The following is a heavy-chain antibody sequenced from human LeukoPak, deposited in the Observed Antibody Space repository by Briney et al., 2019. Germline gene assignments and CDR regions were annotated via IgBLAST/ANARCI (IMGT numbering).Heavy chain of an antibody. Sequence: SETLSLTCAGYGGSFSGYYWSWIRQPPGKGLEWIGEINHSGSANYNPSLKSRVTISVDTSKNQFSLKLSSVTAADTAVYYCARTKVRGRFDYWGQGTLVTVSS. V-gene: IGHV4-34*01. CDR3: ARTKVRGRFDY. J-gene: IGHJ4*02. D-gene: IGHD3-10*01. CDR2: INHSGSA. CDR1: GGSFSGYY.